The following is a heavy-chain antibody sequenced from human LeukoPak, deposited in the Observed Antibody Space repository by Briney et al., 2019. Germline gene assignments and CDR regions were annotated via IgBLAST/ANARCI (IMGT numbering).Heavy chain of an antibody. CDR2: ISSSGSTI. Sequence: PGGSLRLSCAASGFTFSDFYMSWIRQAPGKGLEGVSYISSSGSTIYYADSVKGRFTISRDNAKNSLYLQMNSLRAEDTAVYYCARGFGAARRIYYYYGMDVWGQGTTVTVSS. V-gene: IGHV3-11*01. CDR3: ARGFGAARRIYYYYGMDV. CDR1: GFTFSDFY. D-gene: IGHD6-6*01. J-gene: IGHJ6*02.